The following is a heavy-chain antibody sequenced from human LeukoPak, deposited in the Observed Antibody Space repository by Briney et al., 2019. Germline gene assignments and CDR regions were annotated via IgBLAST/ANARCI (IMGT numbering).Heavy chain of an antibody. CDR1: GGSISIYY. CDR2: IYYSGST. D-gene: IGHD3-22*01. CDR3: ARVYDSSGYTPPDAFDI. J-gene: IGHJ3*02. Sequence: PSETLSLTFTVSGGSISIYYWSWIRQPPGKGLEWLGYIYYSGSTNYNPSLKSRVTISVDTSKNQFSLKLSSVTAADTAVYYCARVYDSSGYTPPDAFDIWGQGTMVTVSS. V-gene: IGHV4-59*08.